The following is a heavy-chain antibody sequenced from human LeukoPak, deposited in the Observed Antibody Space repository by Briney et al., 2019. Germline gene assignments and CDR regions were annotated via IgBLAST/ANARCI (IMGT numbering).Heavy chain of an antibody. D-gene: IGHD3-10*01. Sequence: PGGSLRLSCAVSGTTLSNYGMSWVRQAPGKGLEWVAGIGGSGGRTNYADSVKGRFTISRDSPKNTLYLQMNSLRAEDTAVYFCAKRGVVIRVVLVGFHKEAYYFDSWGQGALVTVSS. V-gene: IGHV3-23*01. CDR3: AKRGVVIRVVLVGFHKEAYYFDS. CDR2: IGGSGGRT. J-gene: IGHJ4*02. CDR1: GTTLSNYG.